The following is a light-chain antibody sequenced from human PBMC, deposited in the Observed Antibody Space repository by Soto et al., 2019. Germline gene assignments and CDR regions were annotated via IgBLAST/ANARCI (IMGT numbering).Light chain of an antibody. CDR2: AAS. J-gene: IGKJ1*01. CDR3: QQSYSTPTWT. Sequence: IHRTWSTSFLSACVRARVTITCLASQSISSYLNWYQQKPGKAPKLLIYAASSLQSGVPSRFSGSGSGTDFTLTISSLQPEDFAAYYCQQSYSTPTWTFGQGSKVDIK. V-gene: IGKV1-39*01. CDR1: QSISSY.